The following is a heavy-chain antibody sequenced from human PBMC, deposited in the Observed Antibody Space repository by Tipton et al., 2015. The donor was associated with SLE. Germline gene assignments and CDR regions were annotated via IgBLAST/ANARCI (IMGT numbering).Heavy chain of an antibody. CDR3: ARAIRTADSNYIDN. CDR2: MSYSGRT. Sequence: TLSLTCIVSSDSVSSGDYFWGWIRQPPGKGLEWIASMSYSGRTYYNPSLKSRVTISVDSSKNHFSLNLSSVTAADTAVYYCARAIRTADSNYIDNWGPGTLVTVSS. V-gene: IGHV4-39*02. D-gene: IGHD1-14*01. CDR1: SDSVSSGDYF. J-gene: IGHJ4*02.